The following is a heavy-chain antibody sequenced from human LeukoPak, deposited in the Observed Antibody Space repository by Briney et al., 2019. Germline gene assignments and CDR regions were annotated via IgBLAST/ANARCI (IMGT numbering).Heavy chain of an antibody. CDR1: GYTFTGYY. Sequence: GASVKVSCKASGYTFTGYYMHWVRQAPGQGLEWMGWINPNSGGTNYAQKLQGRVTMTTDTSTSTAYMELRSLRSDDTAVYYCARDLGRRWLQLIRPRGDLAFGYWGQGTLVTVSS. D-gene: IGHD5-24*01. J-gene: IGHJ4*02. CDR2: INPNSGGT. CDR3: ARDLGRRWLQLIRPRGDLAFGY. V-gene: IGHV1-2*02.